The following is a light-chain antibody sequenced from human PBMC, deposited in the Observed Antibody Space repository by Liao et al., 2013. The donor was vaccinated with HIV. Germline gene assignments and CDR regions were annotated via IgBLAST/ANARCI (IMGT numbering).Light chain of an antibody. Sequence: SYELTQPPSVSVAPGKTARITCGGNNIGSKSVHWYQQKPGQAPVLVIYYDSERPSGIPERFSGSNSGNTATLTISRVEAGDEADYYCQAWDSSTFYVFGTGTKVTVL. V-gene: IGLV3-21*01. CDR3: QAWDSSTFYV. CDR1: NIGSKS. J-gene: IGLJ1*01. CDR2: YDS.